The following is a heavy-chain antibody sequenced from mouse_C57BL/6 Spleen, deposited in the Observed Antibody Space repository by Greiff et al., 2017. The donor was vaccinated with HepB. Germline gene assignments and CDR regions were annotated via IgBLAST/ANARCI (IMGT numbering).Heavy chain of an antibody. J-gene: IGHJ2*01. D-gene: IGHD1-1*01. Sequence: QVQLQQPGAELVKPGASVKLSCKASGYTFTSYWMHWVKQRPGQGLEWIGMIHPNSGSTNYNEKFKSKATLTVDKSSSTAYMQLSSLTSEDSAVYYCARHYYGSSYFDYWAKAPLSQSPQ. V-gene: IGHV1-64*01. CDR2: IHPNSGST. CDR1: GYTFTSYW. CDR3: ARHYYGSSYFDY.